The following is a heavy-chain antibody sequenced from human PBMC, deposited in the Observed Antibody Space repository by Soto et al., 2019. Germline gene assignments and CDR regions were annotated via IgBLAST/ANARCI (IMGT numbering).Heavy chain of an antibody. CDR2: IYYSGST. Sequence: PETLSLTCYLSVRSIRRYYWSSIRQPPLNVLEWIGYIYYSGSTDYNPSLKSRVTISVDTSNNQFSLKLRSVTAADTAVYYCARDSYNFDDWGQGILLTVSS. D-gene: IGHD5-18*01. J-gene: IGHJ4*02. V-gene: IGHV4-59*13. CDR1: VRSIRRYY. CDR3: ARDSYNFDD.